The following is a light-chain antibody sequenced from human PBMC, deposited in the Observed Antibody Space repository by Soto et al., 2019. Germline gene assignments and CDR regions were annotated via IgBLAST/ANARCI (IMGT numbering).Light chain of an antibody. V-gene: IGKV3-20*01. CDR2: GAS. CDR3: QQYGSSPPWT. Sequence: EIVFTQAPGTLSFSPGERATLSCRASQSVSSSYLAWYQQKPGQAPRLLIYGASSRATGIPDRFSGSGSGTDFTLTISRLEPEDFAVYYCQQYGSSPPWTFGQGTKV. J-gene: IGKJ1*01. CDR1: QSVSSSY.